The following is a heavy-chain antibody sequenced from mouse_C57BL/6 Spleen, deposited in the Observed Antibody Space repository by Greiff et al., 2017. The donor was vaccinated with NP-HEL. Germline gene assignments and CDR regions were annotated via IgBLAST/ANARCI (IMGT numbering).Heavy chain of an antibody. Sequence: EVQLQQSGPELVKPGASVKIPCKASGYTFTDYNMDWVKQSHGKSLEWIGDINPNNGGTIYNQKFKGKATLTVDKSSSTAYMELRSLTSEDTAVYYCARERDYGSSSGYFDVWGTGTTVTVSS. D-gene: IGHD1-1*01. V-gene: IGHV1-18*01. CDR1: GYTFTDYN. J-gene: IGHJ1*03. CDR3: ARERDYGSSSGYFDV. CDR2: INPNNGGT.